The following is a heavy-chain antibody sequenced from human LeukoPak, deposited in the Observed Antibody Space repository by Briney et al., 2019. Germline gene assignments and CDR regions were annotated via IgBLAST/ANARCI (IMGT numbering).Heavy chain of an antibody. CDR2: ISSSGSTI. CDR1: GFTFSDYY. CDR3: ARDQRNYYYYYIDV. D-gene: IGHD1-1*01. Sequence: GGSLRLSCAAYGFTFSDYYMGWIRPAPGKGLGWVSYISSSGSTIYYPDSVKGQFTISRDNAKNSLYLQMNSLRAEDTAVYYCARDQRNYYYYYIDVWGKGTTFTVSS. V-gene: IGHV3-11*04. J-gene: IGHJ6*03.